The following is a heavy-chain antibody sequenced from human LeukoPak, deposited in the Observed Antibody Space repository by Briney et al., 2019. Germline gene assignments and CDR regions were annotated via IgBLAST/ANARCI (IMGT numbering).Heavy chain of an antibody. J-gene: IGHJ4*02. V-gene: IGHV4-30-2*01. CDR2: IYHSGST. CDR3: ARALYGSGSYSYYFDY. D-gene: IGHD3-10*01. Sequence: PSETLSLTCTVSGGSISSGGYYWSWIRQPPGKGLEWIGYIYHSGSTYYNPSLKSRVTISVDRSKNQFSLKLSSVTAADTAVYYCARALYGSGSYSYYFDYWGQGTLVIVSS. CDR1: GGSISSGGYY.